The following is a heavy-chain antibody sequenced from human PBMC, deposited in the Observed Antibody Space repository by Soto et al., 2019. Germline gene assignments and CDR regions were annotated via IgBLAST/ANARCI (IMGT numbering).Heavy chain of an antibody. CDR1: GYTLTELP. Sequence: VKGACKVSGYTLTELPMHCGRRAPGKGLEWMGGFDPEDGETIYAQKFQGRVTMTEDTSTDTAYMELSSLRSEDTAVYYCATVRAGRPKYYYYYGMDVWGQGTTVTVSS. CDR2: FDPEDGET. CDR3: ATVRAGRPKYYYYYGMDV. V-gene: IGHV1-24*01. D-gene: IGHD6-6*01. J-gene: IGHJ6*02.